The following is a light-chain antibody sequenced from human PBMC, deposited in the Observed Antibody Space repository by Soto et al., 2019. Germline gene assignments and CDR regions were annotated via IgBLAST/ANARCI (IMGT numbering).Light chain of an antibody. Sequence: EIVMTQXXXTXXVXPXERATLSCRASQSVSSYLAWYQQKPGQAPRLLIYDASNRATGIPARFSGSGSGTDFTLTISSLEPEDFAVYYCQQRSNWPPSTFGQGTRLEIK. CDR3: QQRSNWPPST. V-gene: IGKV3-11*01. CDR2: DAS. CDR1: QSVSSY. J-gene: IGKJ5*01.